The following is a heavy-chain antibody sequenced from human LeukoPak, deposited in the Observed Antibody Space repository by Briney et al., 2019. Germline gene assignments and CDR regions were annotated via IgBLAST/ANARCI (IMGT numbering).Heavy chain of an antibody. D-gene: IGHD3-10*01. J-gene: IGHJ5*02. CDR1: GGSISTYY. CDR3: ARGRGDARGTSFDP. CDR2: IYYTGST. V-gene: IGHV4-59*01. Sequence: SETLSLTCIVSGGSISTYYWSWIRQPPGKGLEWIGYIYYTGSTTYNPSLKSRVSISVDTSKNKFSLDLNSVSAADTAVYYCARGRGDARGTSFDPWGQGTLVTVSS.